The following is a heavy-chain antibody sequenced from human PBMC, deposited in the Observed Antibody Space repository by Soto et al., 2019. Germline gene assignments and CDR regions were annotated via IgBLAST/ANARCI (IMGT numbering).Heavy chain of an antibody. D-gene: IGHD3-10*01. CDR1: GFPLSDSA. V-gene: IGHV3-73*01. Sequence: EVQLVESGGGLVQPGGSLKLACLASGFPLSDSAIHWVRKASGKGLEWVGRIRSKTNNYATTYGAPVRGRFTLSRDESKNTAYLQMNNLESEDAAVYYCTSHAGGQVEHSFYYCLMDVWGKGTTVSVLS. CDR3: TSHAGGQVEHSFYYCLMDV. J-gene: IGHJ6*04. CDR2: IRSKTNNYAT.